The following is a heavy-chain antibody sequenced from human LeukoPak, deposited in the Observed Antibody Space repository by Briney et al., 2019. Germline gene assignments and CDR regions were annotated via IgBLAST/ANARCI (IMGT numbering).Heavy chain of an antibody. D-gene: IGHD2-21*02. J-gene: IGHJ5*02. CDR1: GGTFSSYA. CDR2: IIPIFGTA. Sequence: SVKVSCKASGGTFSSYAISWVRQAPGQGLEWMGGIIPIFGTANYAQKFQGRVTITTDESTSTAYMELSSLRSEDTAVYYCARAVGYCGGDCYNWFDPWGQGTLVTVSS. V-gene: IGHV1-69*05. CDR3: ARAVGYCGGDCYNWFDP.